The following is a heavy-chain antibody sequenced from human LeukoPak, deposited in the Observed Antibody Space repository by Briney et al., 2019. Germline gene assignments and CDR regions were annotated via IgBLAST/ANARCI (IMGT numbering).Heavy chain of an antibody. V-gene: IGHV3-11*05. CDR2: ITSSSTYT. Sequence: GGSLRLSCAASKFTFNNYYMSWIRQAPGKGLEWVSYITSSSTYTDYADSVKGRFTISRDNAKNSLYLQMNSLRAEDTAVYYCARGRGSGSRWGGAFDIWGQGTVVTVSS. CDR3: ARGRGSGSRWGGAFDI. J-gene: IGHJ3*02. CDR1: KFTFNNYY. D-gene: IGHD3-10*01.